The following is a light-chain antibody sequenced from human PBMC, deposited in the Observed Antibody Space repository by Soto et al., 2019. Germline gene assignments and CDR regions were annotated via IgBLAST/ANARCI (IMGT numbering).Light chain of an antibody. CDR3: QQFYHYPYS. CDR1: QGISTA. Sequence: AIQLTQSPSSLSASVGDRVTITCRASQGISTALVWYQQKPGKAPEFLIFDASILGPVVPSRFSGSGSQTDFTLTISSLQPEDFATYSCQQFYHYPYSFGQGTKVEI. CDR2: DAS. V-gene: IGKV1D-13*01. J-gene: IGKJ2*03.